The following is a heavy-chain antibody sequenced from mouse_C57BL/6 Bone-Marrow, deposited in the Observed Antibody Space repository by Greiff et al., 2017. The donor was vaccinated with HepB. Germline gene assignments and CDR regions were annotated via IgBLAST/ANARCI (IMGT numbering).Heavy chain of an antibody. CDR1: GYTFTSYW. D-gene: IGHD1-1*01. J-gene: IGHJ2*01. CDR3: ARPDYYGSSYYFDD. Sequence: QVQLQQPGAELVRPGTSVKLSCKASGYTFTSYWMHCVKQRPGQGLEWIGVIDPSDIYTNYNQKFKGKATLTVDTSSSTAYMQLSRLTSEDSAVYYCARPDYYGSSYYFDDWGQGTTPTVSS. CDR2: IDPSDIYT. V-gene: IGHV1-59*01.